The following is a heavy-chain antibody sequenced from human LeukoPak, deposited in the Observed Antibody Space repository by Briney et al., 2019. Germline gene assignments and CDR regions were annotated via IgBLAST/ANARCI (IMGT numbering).Heavy chain of an antibody. D-gene: IGHD1-26*01. Sequence: AASVKVSCKASGYTFTSNVITWVRQAPGQGLEWMGYITTYNGDTNYAQKFQGRVTMTTDTSTSTAYMELRSLRSDDTAMYYCARGRYSGSYTLFDYWGQGTLVTVSS. CDR1: GYTFTSNV. CDR3: ARGRYSGSYTLFDY. CDR2: ITTYNGDT. J-gene: IGHJ4*02. V-gene: IGHV1-18*01.